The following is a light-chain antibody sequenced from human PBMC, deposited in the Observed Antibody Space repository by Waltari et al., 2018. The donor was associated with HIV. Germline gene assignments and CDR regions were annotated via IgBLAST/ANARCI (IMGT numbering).Light chain of an antibody. Sequence: QSALTQPASVSGNPGQSVIITCTGTDIDIGNYNLVSWFQQHPGKAPKLLIYDVSKRPSGVSSRFSGSKSGYFASLTISGLLTEDESSYYCLTYVSKTSTWQFGGGTYLTV. CDR1: DIDIGNYNL. V-gene: IGLV2-23*02. CDR3: LTYVSKTSTWQ. J-gene: IGLJ3*02. CDR2: DVS.